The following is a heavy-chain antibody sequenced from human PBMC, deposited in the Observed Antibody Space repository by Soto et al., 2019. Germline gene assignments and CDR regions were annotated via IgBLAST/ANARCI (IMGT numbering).Heavy chain of an antibody. D-gene: IGHD3-3*02. CDR2: ISSDGSTT. V-gene: IGHV3-74*01. J-gene: IGHJ4*02. CDR3: ARDGAAFGPDLDY. Sequence: EVQLVESGGGLVQPGGSLRLSCAASGSTFDKYWMDWVRQAPGKGLMWVSRISSDGSTTAYADSVKDRFTISRDNAKNMLYLQMNSLRAEDTAVYYCARDGAAFGPDLDYWGQGILVTVSS. CDR1: GSTFDKYW.